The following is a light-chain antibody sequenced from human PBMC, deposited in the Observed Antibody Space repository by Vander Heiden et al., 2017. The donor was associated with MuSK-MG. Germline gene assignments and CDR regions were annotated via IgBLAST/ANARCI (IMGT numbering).Light chain of an antibody. CDR2: EVT. J-gene: IGLJ1*01. CDR3: SSYTSTYTWV. Sequence: QSALTQPASVSGSPGQTITIPCTGTTNDVGGYNFVSWYQQHPDKAPKLIIFEVTKRPSGVSNRFSAAKSGTTASLTISGLQAEDEGDYYCSSYTSTYTWVFGTGTKVTVL. V-gene: IGLV2-14*01. CDR1: TNDVGGYNF.